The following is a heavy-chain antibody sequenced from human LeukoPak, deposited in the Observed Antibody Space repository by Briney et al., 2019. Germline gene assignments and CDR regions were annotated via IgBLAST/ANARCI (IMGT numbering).Heavy chain of an antibody. CDR3: ARVSTIFGVVPEGV. Sequence: ASVKVSCKASGYTFTGYHMHWVRQAPGQGLEWMGWINPNSGGTNYAQKFQGRVTMTRDTSISTAYMELSRLRSDDTAVYYCARVSTIFGVVPEGVWGQGTLVTVSS. V-gene: IGHV1-2*02. J-gene: IGHJ4*02. D-gene: IGHD3-3*01. CDR1: GYTFTGYH. CDR2: INPNSGGT.